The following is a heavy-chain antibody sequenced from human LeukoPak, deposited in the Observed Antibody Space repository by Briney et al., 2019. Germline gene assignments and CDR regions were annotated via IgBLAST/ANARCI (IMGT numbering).Heavy chain of an antibody. V-gene: IGHV4-4*07. CDR3: ARGAYGSTQPFDY. CDR2: IYTSGST. J-gene: IGHJ4*02. D-gene: IGHD3-22*01. CDR1: GGSISSYY. Sequence: ASETLSLTCTVSGGSISSYYLSWVRLPAGKGLEWIGRIYTSGSTNYNPSLKSRVTMSVDTSKNQFSLKLSSVTAADTAVYYCARGAYGSTQPFDYWGQGTLVTVSS.